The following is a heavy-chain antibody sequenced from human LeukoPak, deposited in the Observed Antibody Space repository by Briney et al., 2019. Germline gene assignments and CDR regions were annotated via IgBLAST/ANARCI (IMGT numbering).Heavy chain of an antibody. J-gene: IGHJ3*02. V-gene: IGHV4-38-2*02. D-gene: IGHD1-1*01. CDR3: ARTMETYDAFDI. Sequence: SETLSLTCTVSGYSISSCYYWGWIRQPPGKGLEWIGSIYHSGSTYYNPSLKSRVTISVDTSKNQFSLKLSSVTAADTAVYYCARTMETYDAFDIWGQGTMVTVSS. CDR1: GYSISSCYY. CDR2: IYHSGST.